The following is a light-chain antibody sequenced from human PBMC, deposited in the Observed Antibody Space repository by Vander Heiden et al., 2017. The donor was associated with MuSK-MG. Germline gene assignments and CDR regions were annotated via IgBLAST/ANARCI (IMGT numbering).Light chain of an antibody. CDR2: GAS. J-gene: IGKJ1*01. Sequence: DIQMTQSPFSLSASIGDRVTITCRASQDIRIDLGWYQQKPGKAPKRLIYGASRLQNGVPSRFSGRGSGTVFTLTISSLQPEDFATSYSRQYNSFPRTFGQGTKVEIK. CDR1: QDIRID. CDR3: RQYNSFPRT. V-gene: IGKV1-17*01.